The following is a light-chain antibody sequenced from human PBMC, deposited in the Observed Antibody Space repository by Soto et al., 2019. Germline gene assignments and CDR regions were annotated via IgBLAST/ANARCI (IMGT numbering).Light chain of an antibody. CDR1: RSVSDTL. CDR3: QHYGDSAWT. Sequence: EIVLTQSPGTLSLSPGERATLSCRADRSVSDTLLTWFQQKPGQAPRLLIFGTSNRAPGIPDRFSGGGSGTDFTRTISVLEPDDFAVYYCQHYGDSAWTFGQGTKVEIK. V-gene: IGKV3-20*01. J-gene: IGKJ1*01. CDR2: GTS.